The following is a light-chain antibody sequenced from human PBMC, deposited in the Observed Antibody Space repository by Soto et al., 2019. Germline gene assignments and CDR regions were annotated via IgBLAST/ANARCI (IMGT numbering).Light chain of an antibody. CDR2: GAS. CDR3: QQYNNWPQT. J-gene: IGKJ1*01. V-gene: IGKV3-15*01. CDR1: QSVSSY. Sequence: ERVWAQSPGTRSLSPGKGASRSCRASQSVSSYLAWYQQKPGQAPRLLIYGASTRATGIPARFSGSVSATEFTLTLSRLPSQDFAVSYCQQYNNWPQTFGQGTKVDIK.